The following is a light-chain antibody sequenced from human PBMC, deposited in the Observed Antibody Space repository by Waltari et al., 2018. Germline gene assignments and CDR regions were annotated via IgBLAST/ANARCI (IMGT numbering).Light chain of an antibody. CDR2: DVN. Sequence: QSALTQPASVSGSPGQSIIISCTGTSSDVGGNNHVSWFLHHPGKAPKLMIHDVNERPSGVSSRFSGAKSGNTASLTISGLQAEDEAIYYCNSYTSGRTWVFGGGTRLTVL. CDR1: SSDVGGNNH. J-gene: IGLJ3*02. V-gene: IGLV2-14*03. CDR3: NSYTSGRTWV.